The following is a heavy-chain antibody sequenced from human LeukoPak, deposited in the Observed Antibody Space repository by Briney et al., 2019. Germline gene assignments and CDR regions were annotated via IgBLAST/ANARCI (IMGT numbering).Heavy chain of an antibody. CDR3: ARGWVITTLYFDY. CDR1: GGSISSYY. CDR2: IYYSGST. V-gene: IGHV4-59*01. D-gene: IGHD3-22*01. J-gene: IGHJ4*02. Sequence: SETLSLTCTVSGGSISSYYWSWIRQPPGKGLEWIGYIYYSGSTNYNPSLKSRVTISVDTSKNQFSLKLSSVTAADTAVYYCARGWVITTLYFDYWGQGTLVTVSS.